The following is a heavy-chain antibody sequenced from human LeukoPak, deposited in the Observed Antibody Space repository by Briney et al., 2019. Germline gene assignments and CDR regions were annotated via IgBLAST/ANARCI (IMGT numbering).Heavy chain of an antibody. CDR2: SKNKDYAYSR. CDR1: GFTFSDHH. V-gene: IGHV3-72*01. Sequence: PGGSLRLSCAASGFTFSDHHMDWFRQAPGKGLEWIGRSKNKDYAYSRVYVASVKGRFTFSRDDPRNSLYLQMNSLTTEDTAVYYCARIFYYGTRGYYPDFWGQGTLVTVFS. J-gene: IGHJ4*02. CDR3: ARIFYYGTRGYYPDF. D-gene: IGHD3-22*01.